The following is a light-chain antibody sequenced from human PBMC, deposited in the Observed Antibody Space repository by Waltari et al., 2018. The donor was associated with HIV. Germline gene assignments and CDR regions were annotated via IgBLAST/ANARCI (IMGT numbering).Light chain of an antibody. CDR2: AAS. V-gene: IGKV1-39*01. CDR1: QSISSY. J-gene: IGKJ1*01. Sequence: DTQMNQSPSSLSASVGDRVTIPCRASQSISSYLNWYQQKPGKAPKLLIYAASSLQSGVQSRFSGSGSGTDFSLTISSLQPEDFATYYWQQSYSTPKTFGQGTKVEIK. CDR3: QQSYSTPKT.